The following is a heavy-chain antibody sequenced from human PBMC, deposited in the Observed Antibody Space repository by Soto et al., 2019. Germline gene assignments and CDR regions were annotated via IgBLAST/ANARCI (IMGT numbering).Heavy chain of an antibody. D-gene: IGHD6-13*01. V-gene: IGHV1-69*01. CDR1: GVTISSYS. J-gene: IGHJ6*02. Sequence: NLSCKASGVTISSYSMSWVRQATGQGLEWMGGIIPIFGTANYAQKFQGRVTITADESTSTAYMELSSLRSEDTAVYYCARHMRYSSSWYEYYYYGMDVWGQGTTVTVSS. CDR2: IIPIFGTA. CDR3: ARHMRYSSSWYEYYYYGMDV.